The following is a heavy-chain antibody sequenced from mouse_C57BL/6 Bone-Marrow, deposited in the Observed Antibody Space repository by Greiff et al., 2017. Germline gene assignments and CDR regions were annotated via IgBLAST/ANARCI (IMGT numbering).Heavy chain of an antibody. CDR2: ISNGGGST. V-gene: IGHV5-12*01. J-gene: IGHJ2*01. CDR1: GFTFSDYY. CDR3: ARGGFDY. Sequence: DVKLVESGGGLVQPGGSLKLSCAASGFTFSDYYMYWVRQTPEKRLEWVAYISNGGGSTYYPDTVKGRFTISRDNAKNTLYLQMIRLKSEDTAMYYCARGGFDYWGQGTTLTVSS.